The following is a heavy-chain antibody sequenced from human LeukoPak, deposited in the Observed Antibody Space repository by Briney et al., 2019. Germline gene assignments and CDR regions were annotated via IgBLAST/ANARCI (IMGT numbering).Heavy chain of an antibody. CDR1: GFTFSSYS. CDR2: ISSSSSYI. V-gene: IGHV3-21*01. J-gene: IGHJ5*02. D-gene: IGHD6-19*01. CDR3: ARDLAVAGFDP. Sequence: GGSLRLSCAASGFTFSSYSMNWVRQAPGKGLEWVSSISSSSSYIYYADSVKGRFTISRDNAKNSLYLQMNSLRAEDTAVYYYARDLAVAGFDPWGQGTLVTVSS.